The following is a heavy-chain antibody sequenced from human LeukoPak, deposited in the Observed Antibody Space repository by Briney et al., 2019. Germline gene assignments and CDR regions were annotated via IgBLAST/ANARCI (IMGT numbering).Heavy chain of an antibody. CDR2: IYNEGST. V-gene: IGHV3-53*01. Sequence: PGGSLRLSCVASGFTVSRNYLRWVRQAPGKGLDWVSVIYNEGSTYYADSVKGRFTISRDNSKNTLYLQMNSLRAEDTAVYYCARRNQQQLGAFDIWGQGAAVTVSS. CDR3: ARRNQQQLGAFDI. D-gene: IGHD6-13*01. CDR1: GFTVSRNY. J-gene: IGHJ3*02.